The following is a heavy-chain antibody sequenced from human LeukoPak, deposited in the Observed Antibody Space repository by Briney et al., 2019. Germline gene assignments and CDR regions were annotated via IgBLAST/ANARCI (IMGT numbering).Heavy chain of an antibody. CDR1: GFTFSSYW. V-gene: IGHV3-7*03. Sequence: GGSLRLSCAASGFTFSSYWMSWVRQAPGKGLEWVANIKQDGSEKYYVDSVKGRFTISRDNAKNSLYLRMNSLRAEDTAVYYCARSGYYSILDYWGQGTLVTVSS. J-gene: IGHJ4*02. CDR2: IKQDGSEK. CDR3: ARSGYYSILDY. D-gene: IGHD3-22*01.